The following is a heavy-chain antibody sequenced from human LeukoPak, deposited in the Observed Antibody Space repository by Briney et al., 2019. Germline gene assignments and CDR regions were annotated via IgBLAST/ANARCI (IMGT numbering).Heavy chain of an antibody. J-gene: IGHJ3*02. CDR2: IYSGGST. V-gene: IGHV3-53*01. CDR3: ARHYYYDSSGYHFDAFDI. Sequence: AGGSLRLSCAASGFTVSSNYMSWVRQAPGKGLEWVSVIYSGGSTYYADSVKGRFTISRDSSKNTLYLQMNSLRAEDTAVYYCARHYYYDSSGYHFDAFDIGGQGTMVTVSS. D-gene: IGHD3-22*01. CDR1: GFTVSSNY.